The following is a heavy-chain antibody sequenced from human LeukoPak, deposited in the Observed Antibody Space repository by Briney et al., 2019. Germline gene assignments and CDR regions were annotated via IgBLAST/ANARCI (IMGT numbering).Heavy chain of an antibody. CDR2: IFYTGST. V-gene: IGHV4-39*02. Sequence: SETLSLTCTVSGGSINSSSYYWGWIRQPPGKGLEWIGSIFYTGSTYYNPSLKSRVTISVDTSKNHFSLKLSSVTAADTAVYYCASAPHHYYFDYWGQGTLVTVSS. D-gene: IGHD1-14*01. CDR1: GGSINSSSYY. CDR3: ASAPHHYYFDY. J-gene: IGHJ4*02.